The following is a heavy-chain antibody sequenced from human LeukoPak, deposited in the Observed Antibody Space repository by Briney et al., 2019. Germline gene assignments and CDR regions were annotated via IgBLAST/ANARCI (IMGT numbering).Heavy chain of an antibody. Sequence: SETLSLTCTVSGGSISSSSYYWGWIRQPPGKGLEWIGSIYYSGSTCYNPSLKSRVTISVDTSKNQFSLKLSSVTAADTAVYYCASQLYYDILTGYSPDKWGQGTLVTVSS. J-gene: IGHJ4*02. CDR3: ASQLYYDILTGYSPDK. CDR1: GGSISSSSYY. V-gene: IGHV4-39*01. CDR2: IYYSGST. D-gene: IGHD3-9*01.